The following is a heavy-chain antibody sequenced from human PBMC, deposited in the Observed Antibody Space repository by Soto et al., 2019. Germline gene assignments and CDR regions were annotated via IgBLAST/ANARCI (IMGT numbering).Heavy chain of an antibody. Sequence: PSQTLSLTCAISGDSVSRSSAVWNWIRQSPSRGLEWLGRTYYTSKWNNYYAVSVKSRITINADTSKNQFSLQLNSVTPEDTALYYCARSVSGTGTEFDPWGQGTPVTVSP. D-gene: IGHD6-19*01. V-gene: IGHV6-1*01. J-gene: IGHJ5*02. CDR1: GDSVSRSSAV. CDR3: ARSVSGTGTEFDP. CDR2: TYYTSKWNN.